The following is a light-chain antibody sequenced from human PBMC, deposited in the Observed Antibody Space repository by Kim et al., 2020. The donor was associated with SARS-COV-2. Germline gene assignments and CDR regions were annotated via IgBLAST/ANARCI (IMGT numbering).Light chain of an antibody. CDR3: QQYGSSPT. V-gene: IGKV3-20*01. J-gene: IGKJ1*01. CDR2: CAS. CDR1: QIVSSNY. Sequence: EIVVTQSPGTLSLSPGERATLSCRASQIVSSNYLAWYQQKPGQAPRLLIHCASSRATGIPDRFSGSGSGTDFTLTISRLEPEDFAVYYCQQYGSSPTFGQGTKVDIK.